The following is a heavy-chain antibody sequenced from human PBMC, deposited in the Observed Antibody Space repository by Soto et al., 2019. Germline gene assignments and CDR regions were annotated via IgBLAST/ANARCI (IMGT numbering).Heavy chain of an antibody. CDR2: LSYDGRNK. CDR3: ARGAEYQLLDRDYFYGMDV. J-gene: IGHJ6*02. Sequence: QVQLVESGGGVVQPGRSLRLSCAASGLSFSIHGFHWVRKAPAKGLGGGAVLSYDGRNKYYGDSVKGRFTISRDNSKNTLYLQVNSLRVEDTAVYYCARGAEYQLLDRDYFYGMDVWGQGTTVTVSS. CDR1: GLSFSIHG. V-gene: IGHV3-30*03. D-gene: IGHD2-2*01.